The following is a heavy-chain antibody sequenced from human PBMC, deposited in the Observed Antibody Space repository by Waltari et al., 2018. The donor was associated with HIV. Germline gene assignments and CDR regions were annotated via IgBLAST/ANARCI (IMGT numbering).Heavy chain of an antibody. CDR2: VYYSGTT. CDR1: GASISGYY. Sequence: QVQLQESGPGLVEPSETLSLTCTVSGASISGYYWSWIRQPPGKGLEWIGYVYYSGTTKYNPSLKSRVTISLDTSKTQFSLKLKSVTAADTAIYYCAREEPGGGGIDPWGQGTLVTVSS. J-gene: IGHJ5*02. D-gene: IGHD3-16*01. V-gene: IGHV4-59*01. CDR3: AREEPGGGGIDP.